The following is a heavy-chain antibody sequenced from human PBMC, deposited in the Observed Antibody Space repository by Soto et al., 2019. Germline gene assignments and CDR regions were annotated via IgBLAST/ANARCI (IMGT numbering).Heavy chain of an antibody. Sequence: QVQLVQSGAEVKKPGASVKVSCKASGYTFTSYGISWVRQAPGQGLEWMGWISTYNGNTKYAQKLQGRVTMTTDTYASRAYMEMRSLRSDDTAVFYCAREMVRGVGSDYWGQGTLVTVSS. CDR2: ISTYNGNT. CDR3: AREMVRGVGSDY. D-gene: IGHD3-10*01. J-gene: IGHJ4*02. CDR1: GYTFTSYG. V-gene: IGHV1-18*01.